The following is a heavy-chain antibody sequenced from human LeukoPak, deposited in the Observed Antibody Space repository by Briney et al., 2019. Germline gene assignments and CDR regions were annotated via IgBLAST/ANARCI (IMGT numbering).Heavy chain of an antibody. CDR2: INSDGSST. J-gene: IGHJ4*02. CDR1: GFTFSSYW. CDR3: ARRIAVAGNFDY. Sequence: GGSLRLSCAASGFTFSSYWMHWVRQAPGKGLVWVSRINSDGSSTSYADSVKGRFTISRDNAKNTLYLQMNSLRAEDTAVYYCARRIAVAGNFDYLGQGTLVTVSS. V-gene: IGHV3-74*01. D-gene: IGHD6-19*01.